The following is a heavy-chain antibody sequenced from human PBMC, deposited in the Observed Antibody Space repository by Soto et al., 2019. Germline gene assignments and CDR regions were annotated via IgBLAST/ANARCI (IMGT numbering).Heavy chain of an antibody. J-gene: IGHJ4*02. D-gene: IGHD3-22*01. Sequence: EVQLVESGGGLVQPGRSLRLSCAASGFTFDDYAMHWVRQAPGKCLEWVAGINWNSGSIGYADSVKGRFTISRDNAKYSLYLQMNSLRTEDTAQYYCAKGYNYDRSGNPDYWGQGTLVTVSS. V-gene: IGHV3-9*01. CDR1: GFTFDDYA. CDR2: INWNSGSI. CDR3: AKGYNYDRSGNPDY.